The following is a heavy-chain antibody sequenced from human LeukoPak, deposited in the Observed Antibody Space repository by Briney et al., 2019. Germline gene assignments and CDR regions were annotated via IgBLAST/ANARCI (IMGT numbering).Heavy chain of an antibody. J-gene: IGHJ6*03. D-gene: IGHD2-15*01. CDR3: ARGYCSGGSCYSYYYYNYMDV. CDR1: GGSISSSNYN. CDR2: IHYSGST. Sequence: SETLSLTCSVAGGSISSSNYNWGWIRQPPGTGLEWIGSIHYSGSTNYNPSLKSRVTISVDTSKNQFSLKLSSVTAADTAVYYCARGYCSGGSCYSYYYYNYMDVWGKGTTVTVSS. V-gene: IGHV4-39*07.